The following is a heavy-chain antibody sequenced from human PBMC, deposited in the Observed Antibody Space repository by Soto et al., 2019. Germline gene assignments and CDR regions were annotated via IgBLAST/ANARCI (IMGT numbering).Heavy chain of an antibody. V-gene: IGHV4-59*01. J-gene: IGHJ4*02. CDR3: ASHYYHNNSASSSFDS. CDR1: GGSISGYY. CDR2: LYYTGDT. D-gene: IGHD3-10*01. Sequence: SETLSLTCTVSGGSISGYYWSWLRQPPGKGLEWIAFLYYTGDTNYNPSLQSRASISVDTPKNQFSLKLTSVSAADTAVYYCASHYYHNNSASSSFDSWGQGTLVTVSS.